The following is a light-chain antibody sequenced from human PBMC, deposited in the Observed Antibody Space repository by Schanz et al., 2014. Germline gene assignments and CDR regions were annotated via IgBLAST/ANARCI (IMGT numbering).Light chain of an antibody. CDR2: AAS. CDR1: QSTSSY. CDR3: QHSDNLRHLT. J-gene: IGKJ4*01. V-gene: IGKV1-39*01. Sequence: DIQMTQSPSSLSSSVGDRVTITCRASQSTSSYLNWYQQKPGKAPKPLIYAASSLQSGVPSRFSGSVSGTDFTLTISSLQPEDIATYYCQHSDNLRHLTFGGGTKVEIK.